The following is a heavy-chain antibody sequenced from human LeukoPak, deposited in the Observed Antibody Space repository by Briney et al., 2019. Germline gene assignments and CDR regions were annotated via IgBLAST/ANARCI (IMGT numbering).Heavy chain of an antibody. D-gene: IGHD5-18*01. J-gene: IGHJ4*02. Sequence: SETLSLTCTVSAYSISSSNYWDWIRQPPGKGLEWIGTIYRSGSTNYNPSLKSRVTISVDTSKNQFSLKLSSVTAADTAVYYCARRGYSYGGDYWGQGTLVTVSS. CDR1: AYSISSSNY. V-gene: IGHV4-38-2*02. CDR3: ARRGYSYGGDY. CDR2: IYRSGST.